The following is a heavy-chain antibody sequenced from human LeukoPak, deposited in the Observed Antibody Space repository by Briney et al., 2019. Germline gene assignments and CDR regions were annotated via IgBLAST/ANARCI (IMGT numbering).Heavy chain of an antibody. J-gene: IGHJ4*02. V-gene: IGHV3-20*04. Sequence: PGGSLRLSCAASGFTFDDYGMSWVRQAPGKGLEWVSGINWNGGSTGYADSVKGRFTISRDNAKNSLYLQMNSLRAEDTALYYCARERYYYDSSGLIDYWGQGTLVTVSS. D-gene: IGHD3-22*01. CDR3: ARERYYYDSSGLIDY. CDR1: GFTFDDYG. CDR2: INWNGGST.